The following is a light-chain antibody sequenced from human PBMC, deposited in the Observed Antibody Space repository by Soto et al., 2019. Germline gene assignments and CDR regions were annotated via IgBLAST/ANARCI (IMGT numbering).Light chain of an antibody. J-gene: IGKJ2*01. CDR1: QSVSSSY. CDR3: QQYGSSPPWYT. CDR2: GAS. V-gene: IGKV3-20*01. Sequence: EIVLTQSPGTLSLSPGERATLSCRASQSVSSSYLAWYQQKPGQAPRLLIYGASSRATGIPDRFSGRGSGTDFALTISRLEPEDFAVDYCQQYGSSPPWYTFGQGTKLEIK.